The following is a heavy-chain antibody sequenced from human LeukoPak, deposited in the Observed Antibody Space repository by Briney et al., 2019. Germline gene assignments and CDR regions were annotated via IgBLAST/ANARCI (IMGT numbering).Heavy chain of an antibody. CDR2: ISSSGSDI. CDR3: ARDHCSSTSCYDVYYYYGMDV. V-gene: IGHV3-21*01. D-gene: IGHD2-2*01. Sequence: PGGSLRLSCAASGFTFSSYSMNWVRQAPGKGLEWVSSISSSGSDIYYADSVKGRFTISRDNAKNSLYLQMNSLRAEDTAVYYCARDHCSSTSCYDVYYYYGMDVWGKGTTVTVSS. J-gene: IGHJ6*04. CDR1: GFTFSSYS.